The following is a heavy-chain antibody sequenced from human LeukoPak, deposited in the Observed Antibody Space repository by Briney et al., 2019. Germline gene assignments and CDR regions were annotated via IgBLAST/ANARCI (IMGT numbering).Heavy chain of an antibody. D-gene: IGHD3-22*01. J-gene: IGHJ4*02. CDR2: IYRGDSDI. V-gene: IGHV5-51*01. CDR3: ARRLDYYDSSGYYLPTGSDFDY. CDR1: GYSFTSYL. Sequence: GDSLKISCNGSGYSFTSYLIGWVRQMSGKGLEWVGSIYRGDSDIGYSPSFQGQVTISAPKSNSTAYQQCSSLKASDTAMYYCARRLDYYDSSGYYLPTGSDFDYWGQKTLVTVSS.